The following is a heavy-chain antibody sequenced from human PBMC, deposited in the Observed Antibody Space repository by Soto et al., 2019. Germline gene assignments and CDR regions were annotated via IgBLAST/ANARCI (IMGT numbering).Heavy chain of an antibody. J-gene: IGHJ5*02. Sequence: QVQLVQSGAEVKKPGSSVKVSCKASGGTFSRDDISWVRQAPGQGIEWMGGMIPMFGTAKYVQKFQGRLTITADESTTTAYMELRSLRSDDTAVYYCARGVVVVAASQLGWFDPWGQGTLVTVSS. V-gene: IGHV1-69*01. CDR2: MIPMFGTA. D-gene: IGHD2-15*01. CDR3: ARGVVVVAASQLGWFDP. CDR1: GGTFSRDD.